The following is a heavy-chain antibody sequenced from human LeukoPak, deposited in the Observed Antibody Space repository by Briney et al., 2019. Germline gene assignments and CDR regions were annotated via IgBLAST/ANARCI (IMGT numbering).Heavy chain of an antibody. CDR1: GFTFSSYG. CDR3: AKDRGHGSGSYYSSGFFDY. D-gene: IGHD3-10*01. CDR2: ISGSGGST. Sequence: GTLLLSCAASGFTFSSYGMSWVRQAPGKGLEWVSAISGSGGSTYYADSVKGRFTISRDNSKNTLYLQMNSLRAEDTAVYYCAKDRGHGSGSYYSSGFFDYWGQGTLVTVSS. V-gene: IGHV3-23*01. J-gene: IGHJ4*02.